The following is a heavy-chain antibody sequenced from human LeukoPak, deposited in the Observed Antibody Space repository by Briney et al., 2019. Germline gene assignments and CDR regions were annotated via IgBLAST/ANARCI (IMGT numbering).Heavy chain of an antibody. Sequence: SETLSLTCTVSGGSISSGGYYWSWIRQHPGKGLEWIGSVYYSGSTNYNPSLQGRVTISLDTSRNQFSLKLSSVTAADTAVYYCASGDNDPLFDYWGQGTLVTVSS. CDR3: ASGDNDPLFDY. V-gene: IGHV4-31*03. CDR2: VYYSGST. J-gene: IGHJ4*02. D-gene: IGHD1-1*01. CDR1: GGSISSGGYY.